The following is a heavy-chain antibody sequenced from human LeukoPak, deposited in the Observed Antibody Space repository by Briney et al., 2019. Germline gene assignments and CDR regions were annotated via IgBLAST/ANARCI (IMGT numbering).Heavy chain of an antibody. Sequence: PSGTLSLTCAVSGDSISSSNWWSWVRQPPGQALERIGEIYHSGNTNYNPPLKSRVNISLDKSKNQFSLKLNSVTAADTAVYYCAREGALGGHDFWGQGPLVTVSS. V-gene: IGHV4-4*02. CDR2: IYHSGNT. J-gene: IGHJ4*02. CDR1: GDSISSSNW. CDR3: AREGALGGHDF. D-gene: IGHD3-16*01.